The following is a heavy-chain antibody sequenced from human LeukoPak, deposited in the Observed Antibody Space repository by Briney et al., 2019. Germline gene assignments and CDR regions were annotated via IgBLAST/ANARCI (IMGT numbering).Heavy chain of an antibody. CDR3: TTDSYYDFWSGYYDRYYFDY. V-gene: IGHV3-15*01. J-gene: IGHJ4*02. D-gene: IGHD3-3*01. CDR1: GFTFSNAW. Sequence: GGSLRLSCAASGFTFSNAWMSWVRQAPGKGLEWVGRIKSKTDGGTTDYAAPVKGRFTISRDDSKNTLYLQMNNLKAEDTAVYYCTTDSYYDFWSGYYDRYYFDYWGQGTLVTVSS. CDR2: IKSKTDGGTT.